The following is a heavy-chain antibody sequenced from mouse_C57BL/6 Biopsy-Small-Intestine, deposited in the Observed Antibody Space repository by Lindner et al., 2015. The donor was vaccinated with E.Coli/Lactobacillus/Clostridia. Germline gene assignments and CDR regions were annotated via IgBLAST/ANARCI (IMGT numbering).Heavy chain of an antibody. J-gene: IGHJ2*01. CDR2: IYPGDGDT. CDR3: ARDGSSYDWDVYFDY. Sequence: VQLQESGPELVKPGASVKISCKASGYAFSSSWMNWVKQRPGKGLEWIGRIYPGDGDTNYNGKFKGKATLTADKSSSTAYMQLSSLTSEDSAVYFCARDGSSYDWDVYFDYWGQGTTLTVSS. V-gene: IGHV1-82*01. CDR1: GYAFSSSW. D-gene: IGHD1-1*01.